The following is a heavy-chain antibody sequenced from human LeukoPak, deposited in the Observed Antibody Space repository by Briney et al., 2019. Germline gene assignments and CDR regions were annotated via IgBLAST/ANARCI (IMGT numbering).Heavy chain of an antibody. Sequence: GASVKVSCTASGYTFTSYGISWVRQAPGQGLEWMGWISAYNGNTNYAQKLQGRVTMTTDTSTSTAYMELRSLRSDDTAVYYCAGLPAAMGRYFYGMDVWGKGTTVTVSS. J-gene: IGHJ6*04. D-gene: IGHD2-2*01. CDR1: GYTFTSYG. CDR3: AGLPAAMGRYFYGMDV. V-gene: IGHV1-18*04. CDR2: ISAYNGNT.